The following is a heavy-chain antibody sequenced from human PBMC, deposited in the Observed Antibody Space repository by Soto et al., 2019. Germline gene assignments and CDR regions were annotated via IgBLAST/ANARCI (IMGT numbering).Heavy chain of an antibody. CDR3: AKDARSPSILVPSLGHGMDV. D-gene: IGHD3-9*01. V-gene: IGHV3-30*18. J-gene: IGHJ6*02. Sequence: QVQLVESGGGVVQPGRSLRLSCAASGFTFSSYGMHWVRQAPGKGLEWGAVISYDGSNKYYADSVKGRFTSSRDNSKNTVYLQMNSLRAEDTDVYYCAKDARSPSILVPSLGHGMDVWGQGTTVTVSS. CDR2: ISYDGSNK. CDR1: GFTFSSYG.